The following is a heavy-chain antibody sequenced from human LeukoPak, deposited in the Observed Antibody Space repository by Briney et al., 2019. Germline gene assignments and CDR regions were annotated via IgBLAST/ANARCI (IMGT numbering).Heavy chain of an antibody. J-gene: IGHJ6*02. V-gene: IGHV3-21*04. CDR3: ARAIAPSPWDI. CDR2: ITTTSSYK. Sequence: GGSLGLLHGVSLLTYQLFYALGAPQAPGKGLEYVSSITTTSSYKYSADSVKGRFTISRDNAENSLFMQMNSVRAEDTAVYYCARAIAPSPWDIWGQGTTVTVSS. CDR1: LLTYQLF. D-gene: IGHD1-26*01.